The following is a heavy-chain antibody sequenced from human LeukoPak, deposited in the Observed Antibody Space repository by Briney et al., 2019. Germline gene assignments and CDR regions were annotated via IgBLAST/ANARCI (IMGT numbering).Heavy chain of an antibody. J-gene: IGHJ2*01. V-gene: IGHV4-59*01. Sequence: PSETLSLTCTVSGGSISSYYWSWIRQPPGKGLEWIGYMYYSGSTNYNPSLKSRVTISVDTSKNQFSLKLSSVTAADTAVYYCARDAQYGIPADPYWYFDLWGRGTLVTVSS. CDR1: GGSISSYY. CDR3: ARDAQYGIPADPYWYFDL. CDR2: MYYSGST. D-gene: IGHD2-2*01.